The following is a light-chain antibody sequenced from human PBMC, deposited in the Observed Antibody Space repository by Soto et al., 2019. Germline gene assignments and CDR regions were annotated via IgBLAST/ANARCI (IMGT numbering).Light chain of an antibody. J-gene: IGLJ1*01. CDR2: EGS. CDR3: CSYAGSSTNV. V-gene: IGLV2-23*01. CDR1: SSDVGSYNL. Sequence: QSALTQPASVSRSPGQSITISCTGTSSDVGSYNLVSWYQQHPGKAPKLMIYEGSKRPSGVSNRFSGSKSGNTASLTISGLQAEDEADYYCCSYAGSSTNVFGTGTKLTVL.